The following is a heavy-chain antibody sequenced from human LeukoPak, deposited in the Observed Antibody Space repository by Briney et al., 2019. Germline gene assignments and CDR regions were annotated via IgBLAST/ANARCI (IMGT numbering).Heavy chain of an antibody. CDR2: MNPNSGNT. V-gene: IGHV1-8*01. J-gene: IGHJ4*02. Sequence: GASVKVSCKASGYTFTSYDINWVRQATGQGLEWMGWMNPNSGNTGYAQKFQGRVTMTRNTSISTAYMELSSLRSEDTAVYYCARGLMGITTYYFDYWGQGTLVTVSS. CDR3: ARGLMGITTYYFDY. CDR1: GYTFTSYD. D-gene: IGHD3-3*01.